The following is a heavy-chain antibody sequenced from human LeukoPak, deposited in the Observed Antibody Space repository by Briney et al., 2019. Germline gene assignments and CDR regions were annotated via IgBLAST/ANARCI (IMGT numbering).Heavy chain of an antibody. CDR3: ARALHSSGLFDY. D-gene: IGHD3-22*01. Sequence: ASVKVSCQASGYTFTNYGNSWVRQAPGQGLEGMGCISAYNGNTNYAQKLQGRVTMTTDTSTSTAYMELRSLRSDDTAVYYCARALHSSGLFDYWGQGTLVTVSS. J-gene: IGHJ4*02. CDR1: GYTFTNYG. CDR2: ISAYNGNT. V-gene: IGHV1-18*01.